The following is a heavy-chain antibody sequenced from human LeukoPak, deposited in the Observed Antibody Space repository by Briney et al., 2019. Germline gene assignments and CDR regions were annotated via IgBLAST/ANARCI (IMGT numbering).Heavy chain of an antibody. Sequence: GGSLRLSCAASGFTFSTYVMHGVRQAPGKGREGLAAIWDDGSNIYYADSGKGRFTISRDKSKNTLYLQMNSLRAEDTAVYYCARGGQQLVINYWGQGTLVTVSS. J-gene: IGHJ4*02. CDR3: ARGGQQLVINY. D-gene: IGHD6-13*01. CDR2: IWDDGSNI. CDR1: GFTFSTYV. V-gene: IGHV3-33*01.